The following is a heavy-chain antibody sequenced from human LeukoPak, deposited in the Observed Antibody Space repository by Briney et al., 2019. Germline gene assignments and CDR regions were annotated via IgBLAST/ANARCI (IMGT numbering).Heavy chain of an antibody. V-gene: IGHV1-2*02. J-gene: IGHJ5*02. CDR1: GYTFTGYY. CDR3: AREKIVGVNNWFDP. D-gene: IGHD1-26*01. CDR2: INPNSGGT. Sequence: GASVKVSCKASGYTFTGYYMHWVRQAPGQGLEWMGWINPNSGGTNYAQKFQGRVTMTRDTSISTAYMELSRLRSDDTAVYYCAREKIVGVNNWFDPWGQGTPVSVSS.